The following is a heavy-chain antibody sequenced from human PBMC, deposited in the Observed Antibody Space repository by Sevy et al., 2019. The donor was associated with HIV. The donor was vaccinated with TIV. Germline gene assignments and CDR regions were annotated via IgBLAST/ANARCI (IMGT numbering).Heavy chain of an antibody. CDR3: AKDRRNYYDSSGYYYFDY. D-gene: IGHD3-22*01. CDR1: GFTFSSYA. J-gene: IGHJ4*02. V-gene: IGHV3-23*01. CDR2: ISGSGGST. Sequence: GGSLRLSCAASGFTFSSYAMSWVRQAPGKGLEWVSAISGSGGSTYYADSVKGRFTISRDNSKNTLYLQMNSLRAEDTAVYYCAKDRRNYYDSSGYYYFDYWGQGTLVTVSS.